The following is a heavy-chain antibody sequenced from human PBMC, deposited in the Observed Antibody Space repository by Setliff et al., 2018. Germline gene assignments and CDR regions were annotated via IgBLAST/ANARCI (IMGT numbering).Heavy chain of an antibody. CDR1: GFTFSSYG. Sequence: GGSLRLSCAASGFTFSSYGMNWVRQAPGKGLEWVAVIWYDGSNEYYADSVKGRFTISRDNSKNTLYLQMNSLRAEDTAVYYCASGWYGSGGYYNESGYWGQGTLVTVSS. D-gene: IGHD3-10*01. CDR3: ASGWYGSGGYYNESGY. CDR2: IWYDGSNE. V-gene: IGHV3-33*01. J-gene: IGHJ4*02.